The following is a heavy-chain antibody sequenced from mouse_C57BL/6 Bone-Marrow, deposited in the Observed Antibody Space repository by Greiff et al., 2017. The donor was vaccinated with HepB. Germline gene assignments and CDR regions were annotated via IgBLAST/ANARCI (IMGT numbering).Heavy chain of an antibody. CDR2: INPYNGGT. Sequence: EVQLQQSGPVLVKPGASVKMSCKASGYTFTDYYMNWVKQSHGKSLEWIGVINPYNGGTSYNQKFKGKATLTVDKSSSTAYMELDSLTSEDSAVYYCARDRYYGTWYFDVWGTGTTVTVSS. CDR3: ARDRYYGTWYFDV. CDR1: GYTFTDYY. J-gene: IGHJ1*03. V-gene: IGHV1-19*01. D-gene: IGHD1-2*01.